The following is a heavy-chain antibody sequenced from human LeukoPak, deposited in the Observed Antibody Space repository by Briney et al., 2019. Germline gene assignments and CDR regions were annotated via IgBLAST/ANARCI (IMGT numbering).Heavy chain of an antibody. Sequence: GGSLRLSCAASKFSFSSYWMHWVRQAPGKGLVWVSRINSDGSRTNYADSAKGRFTISRDNAKNTLYLQMSSLRAEDTAVYYCARVLTGSWDWFDPWGQGTLVTVSS. J-gene: IGHJ5*02. CDR3: ARVLTGSWDWFDP. D-gene: IGHD2-8*02. CDR1: KFSFSSYW. V-gene: IGHV3-74*01. CDR2: INSDGSRT.